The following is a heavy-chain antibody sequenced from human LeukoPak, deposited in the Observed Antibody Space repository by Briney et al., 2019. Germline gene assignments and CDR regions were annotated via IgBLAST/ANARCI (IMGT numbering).Heavy chain of an antibody. D-gene: IGHD3-3*01. V-gene: IGHV4-34*01. J-gene: IGHJ5*02. CDR3: ARGRSITIFGVVIIRHNWFDP. Sequence: SETLSLTCAVYGGSFSGYYWSWIRQPPGKELEWIGEINHSGSTNYNPSLKSRVTISVDTSKNQFSLKLSSVTAADTAVYYCARGRSITIFGVVIIRHNWFDPWGQGTLVTVSS. CDR2: INHSGST. CDR1: GGSFSGYY.